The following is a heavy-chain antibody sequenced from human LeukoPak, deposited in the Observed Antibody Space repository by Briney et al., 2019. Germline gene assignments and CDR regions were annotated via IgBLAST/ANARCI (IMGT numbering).Heavy chain of an antibody. CDR2: IKQDGSEK. J-gene: IGHJ4*02. V-gene: IGHV3-7*01. Sequence: GGSLRLSCAASGFTFSSYWMSWVRQAPGKGLEWVANIKQDGSEKYYVDSVKGRFTISRDNAKNSLYLQMNSLRAEDTAVYYCARVGSVLRYFDWLTDPHYWVQGTLVTVSS. D-gene: IGHD3-9*01. CDR3: ARVGSVLRYFDWLTDPHY. CDR1: GFTFSSYW.